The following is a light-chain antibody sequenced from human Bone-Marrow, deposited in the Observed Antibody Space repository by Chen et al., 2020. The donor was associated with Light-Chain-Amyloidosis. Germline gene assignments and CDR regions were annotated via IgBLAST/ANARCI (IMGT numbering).Light chain of an antibody. CDR3: HQYGLSPYS. CDR1: QSVRNY. V-gene: IGKV3-11*01. Sequence: EIVLTQSPATLSVSPGERVTLSCRASQSVRNYLAWYQQKPGQAPRLIIYDASNRATASPARFSGSGSGTDFNLIISRLEPEDFALDFCHQYGLSPYSCGRGTKLEIK. CDR2: DAS. J-gene: IGKJ2*03.